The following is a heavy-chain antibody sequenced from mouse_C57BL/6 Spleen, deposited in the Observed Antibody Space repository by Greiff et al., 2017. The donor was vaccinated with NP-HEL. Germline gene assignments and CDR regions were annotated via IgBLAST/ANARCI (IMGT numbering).Heavy chain of an antibody. CDR3: ARRDYGSSYYFDY. D-gene: IGHD1-1*01. Sequence: VNLVESGAELVRPGASVKLSCKASGYTFTDYYINWVKQRPGQGLEWIARIYPGSGNTYYNEKFKGKATLTAEKSSSTAYMQLSSLTSEDSAVYFCARRDYGSSYYFDYWGQGTTLTVSS. CDR2: IYPGSGNT. CDR1: GYTFTDYY. J-gene: IGHJ2*01. V-gene: IGHV1-76*01.